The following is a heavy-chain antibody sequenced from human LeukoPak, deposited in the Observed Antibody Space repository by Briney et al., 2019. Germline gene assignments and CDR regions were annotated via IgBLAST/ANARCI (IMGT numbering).Heavy chain of an antibody. J-gene: IGHJ4*02. CDR1: GGSIGSSTYY. Sequence: SETLSLTCTVSGGSIGSSTYYWGWIRQPPGKGLEWIGSIFHGGSTYYNPSLKSRVTISVDTSKNQFSLELNSVTAADTAVYYCAAAFDYWGQGTLVTVSS. CDR2: IFHGGST. CDR3: AAAFDY. V-gene: IGHV4-39*01. D-gene: IGHD6-25*01.